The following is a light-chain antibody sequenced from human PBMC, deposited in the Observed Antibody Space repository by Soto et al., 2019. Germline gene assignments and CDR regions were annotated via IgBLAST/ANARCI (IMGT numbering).Light chain of an antibody. CDR3: QQSFTVPIT. Sequence: DIQMTQSPSSLSASVGDRVTITCRASQSFGDYLNWYQLIPGKAPKLLIYAASSLQSGVPSRFSGRGSGTDFTLTINSLQPEDFATYYCQQSFTVPITFGQGTRLEIK. J-gene: IGKJ5*01. V-gene: IGKV1-39*01. CDR1: QSFGDY. CDR2: AAS.